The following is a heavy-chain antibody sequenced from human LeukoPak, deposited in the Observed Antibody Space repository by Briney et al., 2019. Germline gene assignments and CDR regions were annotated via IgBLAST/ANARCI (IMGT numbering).Heavy chain of an antibody. D-gene: IGHD3-10*01. J-gene: IGHJ5*02. CDR1: GGSISSYY. Sequence: SETLSLTCTVSGGSISSYYWSWIRHPPGKGLEWIGYIYYSGSTNYNPSLKSRVTISVDTSKNQFSLKLSSVTAADTAVYYCAREITMVRGGRHWFDPWGQGTLVTVSS. CDR2: IYYSGST. V-gene: IGHV4-59*01. CDR3: AREITMVRGGRHWFDP.